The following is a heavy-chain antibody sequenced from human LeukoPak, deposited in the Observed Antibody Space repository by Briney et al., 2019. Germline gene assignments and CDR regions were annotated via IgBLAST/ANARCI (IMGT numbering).Heavy chain of an antibody. V-gene: IGHV3-30*03. CDR3: ARESDYYYGMDV. CDR2: ISYDGSNK. Sequence: QPGRSLRLSCAASGFTFSSYGMHWVRQAPGKGLEWVAVISYDGSNKYYADSVKGRFTISRDNARNSLYLQMNSLRAEDTAVYYCARESDYYYGMDVWGQGTTVTVSS. CDR1: GFTFSSYG. J-gene: IGHJ6*02.